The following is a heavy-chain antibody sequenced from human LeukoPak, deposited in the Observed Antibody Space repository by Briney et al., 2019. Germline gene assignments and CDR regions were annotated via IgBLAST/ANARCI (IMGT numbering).Heavy chain of an antibody. V-gene: IGHV4-34*01. D-gene: IGHD4-17*01. CDR1: GGSFSGYY. Sequence: SETLSLTCAVYGGSFSGYYWSWIRQPPGKGLEWIGEINHSGSTNYNPSLKSRVTISVDTSKNQFSLNLNSVTAADTAVYYCARVYGYVDSWGPGTLVTVSS. CDR2: INHSGST. J-gene: IGHJ4*02. CDR3: ARVYGYVDS.